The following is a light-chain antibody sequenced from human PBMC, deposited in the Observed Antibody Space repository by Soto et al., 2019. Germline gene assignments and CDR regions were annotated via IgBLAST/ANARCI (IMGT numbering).Light chain of an antibody. CDR2: GAS. CDR1: QSVSSSY. CDR3: QQYGSSPPWT. V-gene: IGKV3-20*01. Sequence: VALAQSVGTLSLTQRERATLSFRASQSVSSSYLAWYQQKPGQAPRLLIYGASSRATGIPDRFSGSGSGTDFTLTISRLEPEDFAVYYCQQYGSSPPWTVGQGTKVDNK. J-gene: IGKJ1*01.